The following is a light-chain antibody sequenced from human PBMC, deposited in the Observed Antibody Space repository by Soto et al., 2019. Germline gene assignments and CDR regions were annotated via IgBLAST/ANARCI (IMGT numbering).Light chain of an antibody. CDR3: SSYTSSSSYV. J-gene: IGLJ1*01. V-gene: IGLV2-14*01. CDR2: DVS. Sequence: QSALTQPASVSGSPGQSITISFTGTSSEVGGYNYVSWYQQHPGKAPKLMIYDVSNRPSGVSNRFSGSKSGNTASLTISGLQAEDEADYYCSSYTSSSSYVFGTGTKVTVL. CDR1: SSEVGGYNY.